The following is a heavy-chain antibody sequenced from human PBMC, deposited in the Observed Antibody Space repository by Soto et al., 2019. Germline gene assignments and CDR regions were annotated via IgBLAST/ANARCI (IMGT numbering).Heavy chain of an antibody. V-gene: IGHV4-34*01. J-gene: IGHJ6*02. D-gene: IGHD1-26*01. CDR3: ARATLRYYYYYYGMDV. Sequence: SETLSLTCAVYGGSFSGYYWSWIRQPPGKGLEWIGEINHSGSTNYNPSLKSRVTISVDTSKNQFSLKLSSVTAADTAVYYCARATLRYYYYYYGMDVWGQGTTVTAP. CDR2: INHSGST. CDR1: GGSFSGYY.